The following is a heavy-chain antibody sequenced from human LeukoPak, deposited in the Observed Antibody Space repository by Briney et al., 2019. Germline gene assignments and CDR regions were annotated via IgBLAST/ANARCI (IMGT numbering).Heavy chain of an antibody. V-gene: IGHV4-59*01. D-gene: IGHD3-10*01. CDR1: GGSFSGYY. CDR2: IYYSGST. Sequence: PSETLSLTCAVYGGSFSGYYWSWIRQPPGKGLEWIGYIYYSGSTNYNPSLKSRVTVSVDTSKNQFSLKLSSVTAADTAVYYCARGLTLSYYMDVWGKGTTVTISS. J-gene: IGHJ6*03. CDR3: ARGLTLSYYMDV.